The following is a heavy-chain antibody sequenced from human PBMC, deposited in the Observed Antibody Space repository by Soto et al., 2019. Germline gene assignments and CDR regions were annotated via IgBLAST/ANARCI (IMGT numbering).Heavy chain of an antibody. V-gene: IGHV3-30*18. D-gene: IGHD5-12*01. J-gene: IGHJ6*02. Sequence: PGGSLRLSCAASGFTFSSYGMHWVRQAPGKGLEWVAVISYDGSNKYYADSVKGRFTISRDNSKNTLYLQMNSLRAEDTAVYYCAKLRNSGYDWVGYYYYYGMDVWGQGTTVTVSS. CDR1: GFTFSSYG. CDR3: AKLRNSGYDWVGYYYYYGMDV. CDR2: ISYDGSNK.